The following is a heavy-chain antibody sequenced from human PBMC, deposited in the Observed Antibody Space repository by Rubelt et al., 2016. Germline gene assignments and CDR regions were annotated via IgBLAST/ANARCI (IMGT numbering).Heavy chain of an antibody. J-gene: IGHJ4*02. CDR1: GDSIKKTSHY. Sequence: QVRMRESGPGLVKPSETLSLTCSVTGDSIKKTSHYWAWIRQSPGKGLEWIASIYYSGSVYNNPSLKSRVTLSVDTSKNQLALSLRSVADSDTSWYYWWRVGSYREDYWGQGTVVTVSS. CDR2: IYYSGSV. D-gene: IGHD1-26*01. CDR3: WRVGSYREDY. V-gene: IGHV4-39*01.